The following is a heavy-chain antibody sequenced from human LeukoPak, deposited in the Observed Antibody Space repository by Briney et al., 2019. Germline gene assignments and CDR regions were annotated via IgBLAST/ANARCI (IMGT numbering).Heavy chain of an antibody. J-gene: IGHJ5*02. CDR1: GFSFSSNS. Sequence: GGSLRLSCAASGFSFSSNSMSWVRQAPGKGPEWVSSIGGSGGGTDYADSVKGRFNISRDNSKKMLYLQMNSLRVEDTAVYYRAKDIRVHYFDPRGYLFDPWGQGTLVTVSS. CDR3: AKDIRVHYFDPRGYLFDP. CDR2: IGGSGGGT. V-gene: IGHV3-23*01. D-gene: IGHD3-22*01.